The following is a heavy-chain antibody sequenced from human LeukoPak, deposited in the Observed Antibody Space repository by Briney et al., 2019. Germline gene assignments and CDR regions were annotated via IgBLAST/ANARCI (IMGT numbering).Heavy chain of an antibody. D-gene: IGHD2-2*01. CDR1: GFTFSSYW. Sequence: GGSLRLSCAASGFTFSSYWMHWVRQAPGKGPVWVSRINNDGSGTTYADSVKGRFTISRDDAKNTLYLQMNSLRAEDTAVYYCAREGIVVVPPYYYYYYMDVWGKGTTVTVSS. J-gene: IGHJ6*03. CDR2: INNDGSGT. CDR3: AREGIVVVPPYYYYYYMDV. V-gene: IGHV3-74*01.